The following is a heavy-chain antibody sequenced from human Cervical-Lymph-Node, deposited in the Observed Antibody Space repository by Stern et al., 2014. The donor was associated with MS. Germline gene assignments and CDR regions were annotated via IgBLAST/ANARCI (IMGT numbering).Heavy chain of an antibody. CDR3: ARRIQPFDY. D-gene: IGHD5-18*01. J-gene: IGHJ4*02. Sequence: EDQLVESGGGLVQPGGSLRLSCPASGFTFSTYWMTWVRQAPGKGLEWVANIKQDGSDKYYVDSLKGRFTISRDNAKNSLYLQMNSLRAEDTAVYYCARRIQPFDYWGQGTLVTVSS. V-gene: IGHV3-7*01. CDR2: IKQDGSDK. CDR1: GFTFSTYW.